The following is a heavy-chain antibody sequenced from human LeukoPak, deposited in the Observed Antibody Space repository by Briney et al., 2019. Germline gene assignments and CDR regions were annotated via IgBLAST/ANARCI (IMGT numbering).Heavy chain of an antibody. J-gene: IGHJ4*02. CDR3: AKVNYYHPYF. CDR1: GFTFSSYS. D-gene: IGHD3-22*01. CDR2: IDITTGGS. Sequence: GGSLRLSCAASGFTFSSYSMSWVRQAPGRGLEWVSTIDITTGGSYYADSVKGRFFISRDNSQDTLYLQLNGLRADDTAVYYCAKVNYYHPYFWGQGTLVTVSS. V-gene: IGHV3-23*01.